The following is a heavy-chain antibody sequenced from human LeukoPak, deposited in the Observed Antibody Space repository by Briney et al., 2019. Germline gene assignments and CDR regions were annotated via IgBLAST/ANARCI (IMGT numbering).Heavy chain of an antibody. Sequence: SETLSLTCAVYGGSFSGYYWSWIRQPAGQGLEWIGRIYTNGDTRYNPSLKSRVTMSVDTSKNQLSLKLRPVTAADTAVYYCARAAGAAGGQYFDYWGQGMLVTVSS. CDR2: IYTNGDT. J-gene: IGHJ4*02. CDR1: GGSFSGYY. V-gene: IGHV4-59*10. CDR3: ARAAGAAGGQYFDY. D-gene: IGHD6-13*01.